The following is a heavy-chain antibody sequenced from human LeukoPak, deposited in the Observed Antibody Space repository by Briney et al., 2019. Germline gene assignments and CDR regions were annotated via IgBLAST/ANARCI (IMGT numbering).Heavy chain of an antibody. V-gene: IGHV3-23*01. J-gene: IGHJ4*02. D-gene: IGHD5-18*01. CDR1: GFTFSSYD. Sequence: GGSLRLSCAASGFTFSSYDMSWVRQAPGKGLEGVSYISGSGGSTDYADSVKGRFTISRDNSNNTLYLQMNSLRAEDTAVYYCAKCFCGYNYVIFDYWGQGTLVTVSS. CDR2: ISGSGGST. CDR3: AKCFCGYNYVIFDY.